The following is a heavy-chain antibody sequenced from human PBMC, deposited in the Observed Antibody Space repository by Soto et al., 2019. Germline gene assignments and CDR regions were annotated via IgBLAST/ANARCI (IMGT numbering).Heavy chain of an antibody. J-gene: IGHJ5*02. V-gene: IGHV3-23*01. CDR2: MSGSSSTT. CDR1: GLTFSNNA. CDR3: ARGLNWFDP. Sequence: GVSLRRSCATSGLTFSNNAISWVRQAPGGGLEWVSSMSGSSSTTYYADSVRGRFTISGDRSKNTLYLQMSSLRAEDTALYYCARGLNWFDPWGQGTLVTVSS.